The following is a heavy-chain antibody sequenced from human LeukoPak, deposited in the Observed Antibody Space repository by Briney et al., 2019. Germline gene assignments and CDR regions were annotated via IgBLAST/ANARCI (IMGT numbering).Heavy chain of an antibody. CDR1: GYTFTSYD. V-gene: IGHV1-8*01. D-gene: IGHD6-19*01. CDR3: ARVPLSTPLQWLVPSDYYYGMDV. Sequence: ASVKVSCKASGYTFTSYDINWVRQATGQGLEWMGWMNPNSGNTGYAQKFQGRVTMTRNTSISTAYMELRSLRSDDTAVYYCARVPLSTPLQWLVPSDYYYGMDVWGQGTTVTVSS. J-gene: IGHJ6*02. CDR2: MNPNSGNT.